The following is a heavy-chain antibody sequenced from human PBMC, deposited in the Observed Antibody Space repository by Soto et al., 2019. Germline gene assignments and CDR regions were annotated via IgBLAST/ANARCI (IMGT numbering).Heavy chain of an antibody. J-gene: IGHJ6*03. CDR2: IIPILDIA. Sequence: QVQLVQSGAEVKKPGSSVKVSCKTSGGTFSSYTISWVRQAPGQGLEWMGRIIPILDIANYAQKVQGRVTITADKSTSTAYMELSRLRSEDTAVYYCASLEYSVYRNYYYMDVWGKGTTVTVSS. CDR3: ASLEYSVYRNYYYMDV. D-gene: IGHD5-12*01. V-gene: IGHV1-69*02. CDR1: GGTFSSYT.